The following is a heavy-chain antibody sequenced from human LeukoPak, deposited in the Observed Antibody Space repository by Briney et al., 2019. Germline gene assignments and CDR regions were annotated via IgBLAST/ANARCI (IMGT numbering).Heavy chain of an antibody. J-gene: IGHJ4*02. CDR2: ISYDGSNK. D-gene: IGHD6-13*01. CDR1: GFTFSSYG. CDR3: ALSSSWYDGIFDY. V-gene: IGHV3-30*03. Sequence: GGSLRLSCAASGFTFSSYGMHWVRQAPGKGLEWVAVISYDGSNKYYADSVKGRFTISRDNSKNTLYLQMNSLRAEDTAVYYCALSSSWYDGIFDYWGQGTLVTVSS.